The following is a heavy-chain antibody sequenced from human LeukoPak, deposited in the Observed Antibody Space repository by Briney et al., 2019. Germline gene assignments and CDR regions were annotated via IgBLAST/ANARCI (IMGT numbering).Heavy chain of an antibody. Sequence: ASVKVSRKASGGTFSSYAISWVRQAPGQGLEWMGGIIPIFGTANYAQKFQGRVTITADESTSTAYMELSSLRSEDTAVYYCARVDGFSVPHWGQGTLVTVSS. CDR1: GGTFSSYA. D-gene: IGHD3-9*01. J-gene: IGHJ4*02. V-gene: IGHV1-69*13. CDR3: ARVDGFSVPH. CDR2: IIPIFGTA.